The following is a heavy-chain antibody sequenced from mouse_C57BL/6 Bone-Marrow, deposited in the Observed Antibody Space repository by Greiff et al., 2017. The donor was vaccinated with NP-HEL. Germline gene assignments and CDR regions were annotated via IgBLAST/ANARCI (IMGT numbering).Heavy chain of an antibody. CDR1: GFTFSDFY. J-gene: IGHJ4*01. Sequence: EVNLVESGGGLVQSGRSLRLSCATSGFTFSDFYMEWVRQAPGKGLEWIAASRNKANDYTTEYSASVKGRFIVSRDTSQSILYLQMNALRAEDTAIYYCARDAEGDYWGQGTSVTVSS. CDR3: ARDAEGDY. CDR2: SRNKANDYTT. V-gene: IGHV7-1*01.